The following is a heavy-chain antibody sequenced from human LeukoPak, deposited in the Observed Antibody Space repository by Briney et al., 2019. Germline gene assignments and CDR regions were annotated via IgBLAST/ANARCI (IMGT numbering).Heavy chain of an antibody. D-gene: IGHD6-19*01. CDR3: ARGAYSSGWYEFNWFDP. CDR1: GYTFTSYG. CDR2: ISAYNGNT. J-gene: IGHJ5*02. Sequence: VASVTVSCKASGYTFTSYGISWVRQAPGQGLEWMGWISAYNGNTNYAQKLQGRVTMTTDTSTSTAYMELRSLRSDDTAVYYCARGAYSSGWYEFNWFDPWGQGTLVTVSS. V-gene: IGHV1-18*01.